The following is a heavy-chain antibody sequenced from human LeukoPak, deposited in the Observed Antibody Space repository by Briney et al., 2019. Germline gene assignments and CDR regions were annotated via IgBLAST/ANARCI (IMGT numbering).Heavy chain of an antibody. Sequence: GGSLRLSGAASGFTFNSYAMSWVRQAPGKGLEWVSAISGSGASTYYADSVKGRFTISRDNSKDKLYVQLNSLRVDDTAVYYCAKGFSYYYYYGMDVWGQGTTVTV. V-gene: IGHV3-23*01. J-gene: IGHJ6*02. CDR3: AKGFSYYYYYGMDV. CDR2: ISGSGAST. D-gene: IGHD3-10*01. CDR1: GFTFNSYA.